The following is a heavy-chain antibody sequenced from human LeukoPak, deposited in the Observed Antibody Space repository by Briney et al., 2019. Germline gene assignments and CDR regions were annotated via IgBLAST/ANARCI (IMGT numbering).Heavy chain of an antibody. Sequence: SETLSLTCTVSGGSISSGGYFWSWIRQNPGKGLEWIGYIYHGGNTYYNLSLKSRVTISVDTSKNQFSLTLSSVTAADTAMYYCARVRYYGSGEEIEPWGQGTLVTVSS. J-gene: IGHJ5*02. CDR2: IYHGGNT. D-gene: IGHD3-10*01. V-gene: IGHV4-31*03. CDR3: ARVRYYGSGEEIEP. CDR1: GGSISSGGYF.